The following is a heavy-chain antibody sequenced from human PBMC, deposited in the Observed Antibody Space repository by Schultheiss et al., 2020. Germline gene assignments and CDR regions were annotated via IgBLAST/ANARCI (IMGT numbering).Heavy chain of an antibody. V-gene: IGHV3-30*04. CDR3: AGQGDGYPD. CDR2: ISYDGSNK. J-gene: IGHJ4*02. Sequence: GGSLRLSCAASGFTFSSYAMHWVRQAPGKGLEWVAVISYDGSNKYYADSVKGRFTISRDNSKNTLYLQMNSLRAEDTALYYCAGQGDGYPDWGQGTLVTVSS. CDR1: GFTFSSYA. D-gene: IGHD5-24*01.